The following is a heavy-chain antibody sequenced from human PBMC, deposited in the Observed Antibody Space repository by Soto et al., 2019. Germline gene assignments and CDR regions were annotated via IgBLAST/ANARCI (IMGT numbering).Heavy chain of an antibody. Sequence: ASVKVSCKASGYTFTSYGISWVRQAPGQGLEWMGWISAYNGNTNYAQKLQGRVTMTTDTSTSTAYMELRSLRSDDTAVYYCARVIAAAGIDWFDPWGQGTLVTVSS. CDR1: GYTFTSYG. V-gene: IGHV1-18*01. D-gene: IGHD6-13*01. CDR3: ARVIAAAGIDWFDP. J-gene: IGHJ5*02. CDR2: ISAYNGNT.